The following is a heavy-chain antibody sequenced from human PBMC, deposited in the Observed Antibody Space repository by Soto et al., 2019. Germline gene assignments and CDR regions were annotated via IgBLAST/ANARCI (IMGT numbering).Heavy chain of an antibody. CDR3: AKAFALYSSSWYVY. CDR1: GFTFSSYA. Sequence: GGSLRLSCAASGFTFSSYAMSWVRQAPGKGLEWVLAISGSGGSTYYADSVKGRFTISIDKSKNTLYLQMNSLRAEDTAVYYCAKAFALYSSSWYVYWGQGTLVTVSS. CDR2: ISGSGGST. J-gene: IGHJ4*02. V-gene: IGHV3-23*01. D-gene: IGHD6-13*01.